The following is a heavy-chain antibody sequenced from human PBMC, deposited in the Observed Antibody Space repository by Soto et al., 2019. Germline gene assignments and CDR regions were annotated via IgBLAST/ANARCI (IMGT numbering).Heavy chain of an antibody. CDR3: ASRYYDYIRGSYRTGDY. D-gene: IGHD3-16*01. Sequence: QVQLQQWGAGLLKPSETLSLTCAVYGGSFSGYYWSWIRQPPGKGLEWIGEINHSGSTNYNPSLKSRVTISVDTSKNQFSLKLSSVTAADTAVYYCASRYYDYIRGSYRTGDYWGQGTLVTVSS. CDR1: GGSFSGYY. J-gene: IGHJ4*02. CDR2: INHSGST. V-gene: IGHV4-34*01.